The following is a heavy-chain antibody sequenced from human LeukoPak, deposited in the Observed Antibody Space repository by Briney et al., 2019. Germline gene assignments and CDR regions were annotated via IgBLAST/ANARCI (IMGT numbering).Heavy chain of an antibody. CDR1: GGSISSGDYY. Sequence: SQTLSLTCTVSGGSISSGDYYWSWIRQPPGKGLEWIGYIYYSGSTYYNPSLKSRVTISVDTSKNQFSLKLSSVTAADPAVYYCARDLGPYSYGSGSSDYWGQGTLVTVSS. D-gene: IGHD3-10*01. CDR3: ARDLGPYSYGSGSSDY. J-gene: IGHJ4*02. V-gene: IGHV4-30-4*08. CDR2: IYYSGST.